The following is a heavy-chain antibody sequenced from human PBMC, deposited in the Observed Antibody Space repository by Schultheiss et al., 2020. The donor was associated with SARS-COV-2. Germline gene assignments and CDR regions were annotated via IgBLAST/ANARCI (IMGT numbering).Heavy chain of an antibody. V-gene: IGHV1-8*01. CDR3: ARDLMVQGVITGNWFDP. Sequence: ASVKVSCKASGYTFTSYDINWVRQATGQGLEWMGWMNPNSGNTGYAQKFQGRVTMTRNTSISTAYMELSSLRSEDTAVYYCARDLMVQGVITGNWFDPWGQGTLVTVSS. J-gene: IGHJ5*02. CDR2: MNPNSGNT. D-gene: IGHD3-10*01. CDR1: GYTFTSYD.